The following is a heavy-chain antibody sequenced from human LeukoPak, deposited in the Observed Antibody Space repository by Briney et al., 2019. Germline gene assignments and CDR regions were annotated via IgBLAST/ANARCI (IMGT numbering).Heavy chain of an antibody. V-gene: IGHV3-7*01. Sequence: PGGSLRLSCAASGFTFSSYWMSWVRQAPGKGLEWVANIKQDGSEKYYVDSVKGRFTISRDNAKNSLYLQMNSLRAEDTAVYYCVRPSSGYYYASYYYYMDVWGKGTTVTVSS. CDR3: VRPSSGYYYASYYYYMDV. CDR2: IKQDGSEK. CDR1: GFTFSSYW. J-gene: IGHJ6*03. D-gene: IGHD3-22*01.